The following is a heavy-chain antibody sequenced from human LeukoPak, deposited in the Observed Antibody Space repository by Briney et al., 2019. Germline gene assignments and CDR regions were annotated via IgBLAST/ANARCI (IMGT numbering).Heavy chain of an antibody. J-gene: IGHJ4*02. V-gene: IGHV4-59*08. CDR3: ARGSGNYWQVSFDY. Sequence: SETLSLTCTVAGGSINSYYWSCIRQPPGKGVEWVGYTYYSGSTRYNPSLTSRVTISVDTSKNQFSLKLTSVTAADTAVYYCARGSGNYWQVSFDYWGQGTLVTVSS. CDR1: GGSINSYY. CDR2: TYYSGST. D-gene: IGHD1-26*01.